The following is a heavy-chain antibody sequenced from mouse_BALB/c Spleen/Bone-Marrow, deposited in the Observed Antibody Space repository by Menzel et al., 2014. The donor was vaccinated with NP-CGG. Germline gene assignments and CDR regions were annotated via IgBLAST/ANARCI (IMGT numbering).Heavy chain of an antibody. V-gene: IGHV1S81*02. J-gene: IGHJ4*01. Sequence: VKLMESGAELVKPVASVKLSCKASGYTFTSYYMYWVKQRPGQGLEWIGEINPSIGGTNFNEKFKSKATLTVDKSSSTAYMQLSSLTSEDSAVYYCTRSRYDYDNAMDCWGQGTSVTVSS. CDR1: GYTFTSYY. CDR2: INPSIGGT. CDR3: TRSRYDYDNAMDC. D-gene: IGHD2-4*01.